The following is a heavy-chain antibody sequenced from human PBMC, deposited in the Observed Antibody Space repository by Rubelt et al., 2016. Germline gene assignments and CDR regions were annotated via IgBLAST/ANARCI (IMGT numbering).Heavy chain of an antibody. J-gene: IGHJ4*02. D-gene: IGHD5-24*01. CDR3: ASATRGMATITGVDY. V-gene: IGHV3-11*03. Sequence: GWVSYISSSSSYTNYADSVKGRFTISRDNAKNSLYLQMNSLRAEDTAVYYCASATRGMATITGVDYWGQGTLVTVSS. CDR2: ISSSSSYT.